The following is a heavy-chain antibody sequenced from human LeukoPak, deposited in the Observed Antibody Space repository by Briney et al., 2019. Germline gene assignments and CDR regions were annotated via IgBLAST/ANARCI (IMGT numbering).Heavy chain of an antibody. CDR2: IYYSGST. J-gene: IGHJ1*01. D-gene: IGHD3-22*01. V-gene: IGHV4-39*01. Sequence: SGTLSLTCTVSGGAISSSSYYWGWVRQPPGKGLEWIVSIYYSGSTYYNPSLKSRVTISVDTSKNQFSLKLSSVTAADTAVYYCASYYYDSSGYYPEYFQHWGQGTLVTVSS. CDR1: GGAISSSSYY. CDR3: ASYYYDSSGYYPEYFQH.